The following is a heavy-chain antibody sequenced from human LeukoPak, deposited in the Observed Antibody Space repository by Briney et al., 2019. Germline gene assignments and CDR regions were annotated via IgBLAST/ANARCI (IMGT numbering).Heavy chain of an antibody. CDR1: GGSISGYY. V-gene: IGHV4-59*01. CDR3: ARSVVTLYWYFDL. D-gene: IGHD4-23*01. Sequence: SGTLSLTCTVSGGSISGYYYNWVRQPPGKGLGWIGYIYYSGSTNYNPSLKSRVTISLDTSKNQFSLKLSSVTTADTAVYYCARSVVTLYWYFDLWGRGTLVTVSS. J-gene: IGHJ2*01. CDR2: IYYSGST.